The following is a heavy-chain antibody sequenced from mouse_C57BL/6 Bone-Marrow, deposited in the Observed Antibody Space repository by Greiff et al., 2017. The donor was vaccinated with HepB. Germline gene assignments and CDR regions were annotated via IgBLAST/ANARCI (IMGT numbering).Heavy chain of an antibody. Sequence: EVKLMQSGAGLVKPGGSLKLSCEASGFTFSDYGMHWVRQAPEKGLEWVGYISSGSSTIYYADTVKGRFTISRDNAKNTRFLQMTSLRSEDAALYYCANAYYDSSASWFAYWGQGTLVTVSA. CDR2: ISSGSSTI. D-gene: IGHD1-1*01. CDR3: ANAYYDSSASWFAY. J-gene: IGHJ3*01. V-gene: IGHV5-17*01. CDR1: GFTFSDYG.